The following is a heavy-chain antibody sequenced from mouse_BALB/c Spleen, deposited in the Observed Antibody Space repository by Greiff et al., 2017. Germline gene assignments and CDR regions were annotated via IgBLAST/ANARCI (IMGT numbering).Heavy chain of an antibody. CDR2: IDPANGNT. CDR1: GFNIKDTY. D-gene: IGHD1-1*01. J-gene: IGHJ4*01. CDR3: ARDGSLYYYAMDY. V-gene: IGHV14-3*02. Sequence: VQLKESGAELVKPGASVKLSCTASGFNIKDTYMHWVKQRPEQGLEWIGRIDPANGNTKYDPKFQGKATITADTSSNTAYLQLSSLTSEDTAVYYCARDGSLYYYAMDYWGQGTSVTVSS.